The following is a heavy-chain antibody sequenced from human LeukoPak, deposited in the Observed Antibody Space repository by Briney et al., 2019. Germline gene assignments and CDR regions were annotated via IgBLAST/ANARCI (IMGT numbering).Heavy chain of an antibody. V-gene: IGHV1-2*06. Sequence: VASVKVSCKTSGYTFTGYYMHWVRQAPGQGLEWMGRINPNSGDTNYAQKFQGRVTMTRDTSISTAYMELSRLRSDDTAVYYCAKDLVAKYYFDYWGQGTLVTVSS. J-gene: IGHJ4*02. D-gene: IGHD2-15*01. CDR1: GYTFTGYY. CDR2: INPNSGDT. CDR3: AKDLVAKYYFDY.